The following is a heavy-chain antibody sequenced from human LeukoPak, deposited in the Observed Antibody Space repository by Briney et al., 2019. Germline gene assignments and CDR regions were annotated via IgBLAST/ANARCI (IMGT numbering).Heavy chain of an antibody. V-gene: IGHV4-61*02. CDR3: ARDRQQLAVRYYYYYMDV. Sequence: SETLSLTCTVSGGSISSGGYYWSWIRQPAGKGLEWIGRIYTSGSTNYNPSLKSRVTMSVDTSKNQFSLKLSSVTAADTAVYYCARDRQQLAVRYYYYYMDVWGKGTTVTVSS. CDR1: GGSISSGGYY. D-gene: IGHD6-13*01. J-gene: IGHJ6*03. CDR2: IYTSGST.